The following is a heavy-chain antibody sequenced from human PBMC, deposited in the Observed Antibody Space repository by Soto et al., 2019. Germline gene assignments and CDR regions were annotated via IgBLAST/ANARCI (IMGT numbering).Heavy chain of an antibody. Sequence: QVQLQESGPGLVKPSQTLSLTCTVSGDSINNGDCYWSWLRQLPGKGLEWIGYIYYSGTKYYNPSLKSRVSMSVDTSKNQYSLNLTSVTAADTAVYYCAREKEDDYGDYNAFDIWGQGTVVTVSS. V-gene: IGHV4-31*03. CDR3: AREKEDDYGDYNAFDI. CDR2: IYYSGTK. D-gene: IGHD4-17*01. J-gene: IGHJ3*02. CDR1: GDSINNGDCY.